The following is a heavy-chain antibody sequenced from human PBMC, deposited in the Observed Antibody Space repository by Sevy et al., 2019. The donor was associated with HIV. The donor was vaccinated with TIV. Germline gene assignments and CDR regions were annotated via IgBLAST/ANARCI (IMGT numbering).Heavy chain of an antibody. D-gene: IGHD3-3*01. J-gene: IGHJ6*02. Sequence: ASVKVSCKASGYSFRNYGISWVRQAPGQGLEWMGWISDYNGDTDYAQKFQGRLTMTTDTSTSTAYMELRSLRSDDTAVYFCARKDFISVRHFSSCLDVWGQGTTVTVSS. V-gene: IGHV1-18*01. CDR3: ARKDFISVRHFSSCLDV. CDR2: ISDYNGDT. CDR1: GYSFRNYG.